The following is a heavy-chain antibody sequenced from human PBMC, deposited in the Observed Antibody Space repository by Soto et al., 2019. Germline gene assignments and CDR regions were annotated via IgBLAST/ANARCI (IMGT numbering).Heavy chain of an antibody. CDR1: GYTFTSYD. D-gene: IGHD6-6*01. CDR2: MNPNSGNT. Sequence: QVQLVQSGAEVKKPGASVKVSCKASGYTFTSYDINWVRQATGQGLEWMGWMNPNSGNTGYAQKFQGRVTMTRNTSISTAYMELSRLRSEDTAVYYCARGAYGYSSSSTYYDYMDVWGKGTTVTVSS. J-gene: IGHJ6*03. V-gene: IGHV1-8*01. CDR3: ARGAYGYSSSSTYYDYMDV.